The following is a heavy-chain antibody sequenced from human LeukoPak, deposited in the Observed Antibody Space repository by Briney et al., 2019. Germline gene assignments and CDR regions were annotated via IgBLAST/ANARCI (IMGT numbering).Heavy chain of an antibody. CDR3: AKVRWSVDTENGY. CDR2: ISGSGGST. V-gene: IGHV3-23*01. D-gene: IGHD5-18*01. J-gene: IGHJ4*02. CDR1: GFTFSSYG. Sequence: PGGTLRLSCAASGFTFSSYGMSWVRQAPGKGLEWVSAISGSGGSTYYADSVKGRFTISRDNSKNTLYLQMNSLRAEDTAVYYCAKVRWSVDTENGYWGQGTLVTVSS.